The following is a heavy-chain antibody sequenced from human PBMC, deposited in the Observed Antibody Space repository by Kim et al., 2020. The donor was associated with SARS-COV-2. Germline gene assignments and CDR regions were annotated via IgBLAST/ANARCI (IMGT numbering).Heavy chain of an antibody. CDR3: ARDRTGYYGSGSYYKPAGGAFDI. CDR2: IIPIFGTA. D-gene: IGHD3-10*01. J-gene: IGHJ3*02. Sequence: SVKVSCKASGGTFSSYAISWVRQAPGQGLEWMGGIIPIFGTANYAQKFQGRVTITADESTSTAYMELSSLRSEDTAVYYCARDRTGYYGSGSYYKPAGGAFDIWGQGTMVTVSS. CDR1: GGTFSSYA. V-gene: IGHV1-69*13.